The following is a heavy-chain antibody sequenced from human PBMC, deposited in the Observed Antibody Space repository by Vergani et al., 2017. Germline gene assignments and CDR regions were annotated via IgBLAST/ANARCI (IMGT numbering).Heavy chain of an antibody. CDR1: GRSFSGYY. D-gene: IGHD3-10*01. V-gene: IGHV4-34*01. J-gene: IGHJ4*02. CDR2: INHSGST. CDR3: ARIFGELSDY. Sequence: QVQLQQWGAGLLKPSETLSLTCAVYGRSFSGYYWSWIRQPPGKGLEWIGEINHSGSTNYNPSLKSRVTISVDTSKNQFSLKLSSVTAADTAVYYCARIFGELSDYWGQGTLVTVSS.